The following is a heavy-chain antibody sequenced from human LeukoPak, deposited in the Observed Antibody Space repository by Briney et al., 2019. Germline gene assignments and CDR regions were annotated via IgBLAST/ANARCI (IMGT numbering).Heavy chain of an antibody. CDR2: INPSGGST. J-gene: IGHJ4*02. CDR1: GYTFTSYY. Sequence: GASVTVSCKASGYTFTSYYMHWVRQAPGQGLEWMGIINPSGGSTSYAQKFQGRVTMTRDTSTSTVYLELSSLRSEDTAVFYCAVPLATAYLDYWGQGTLVTVSS. V-gene: IGHV1-46*01. D-gene: IGHD6-13*01. CDR3: AVPLATAYLDY.